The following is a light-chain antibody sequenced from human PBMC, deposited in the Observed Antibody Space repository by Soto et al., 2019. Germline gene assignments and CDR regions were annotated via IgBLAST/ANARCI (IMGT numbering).Light chain of an antibody. Sequence: QSALTQPASVSGSPGQSITISCTGTSSDVGGYNYVSWYQQHPGKAPKLMMYEVTDRPSGVSNRFSGSKSGNTASLTISGLQAEDEADYYCSSYSSSRTWVFGGGTKLTV. CDR3: SSYSSSRTWV. J-gene: IGLJ3*02. CDR1: SSDVGGYNY. CDR2: EVT. V-gene: IGLV2-14*01.